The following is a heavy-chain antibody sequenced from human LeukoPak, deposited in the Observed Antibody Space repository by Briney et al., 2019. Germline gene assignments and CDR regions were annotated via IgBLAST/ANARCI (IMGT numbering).Heavy chain of an antibody. D-gene: IGHD2-15*01. CDR2: MNSDNGNT. CDR3: ARGRGTSGSNRDFYYYYYMDV. CDR1: GYIFTDYA. Sequence: GASVKLSCKASGYIFTDYAIHWVRQAPGQRPEWMGWMNSDNGNTKYSQKSQGRITLTRDTSEATAYMELSSLRHDDLAVYYCARGRGTSGSNRDFYYYYYMDVWGKGTTVTVSS. V-gene: IGHV1-3*01. J-gene: IGHJ6*03.